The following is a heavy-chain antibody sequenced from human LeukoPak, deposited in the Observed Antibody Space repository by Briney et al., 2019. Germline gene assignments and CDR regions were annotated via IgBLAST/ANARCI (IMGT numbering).Heavy chain of an antibody. CDR1: GGTFSSYA. J-gene: IGHJ4*02. Sequence: SVKVSCKASGGTFSSYAISWVRQAPGQGLEWMGGIIPIFGTANYAQKFQGRVTITADKSTSTAYMELSSLRSEDTAVYYCADLVYCSSSSCYEPFNQTWGQGTLVTVSP. CDR2: IIPIFGTA. D-gene: IGHD2-2*01. CDR3: ADLVYCSSSSCYEPFNQT. V-gene: IGHV1-69*06.